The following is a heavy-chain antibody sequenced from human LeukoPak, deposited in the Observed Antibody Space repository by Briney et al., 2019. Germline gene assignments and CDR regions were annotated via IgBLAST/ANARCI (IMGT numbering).Heavy chain of an antibody. CDR2: IYSGGST. Sequence: PGGSLRLSCSAPGFTVSSNYMSLVRQAPRKGLELVSVIYSGGSTYYADSVKGRFTNSRDNSKNTLYLQMNSLRAEDTPVYYCARVRPVTGGAFDIWGQGTMVTVSS. D-gene: IGHD2-8*02. V-gene: IGHV3-66*01. CDR3: ARVRPVTGGAFDI. J-gene: IGHJ3*02. CDR1: GFTVSSNY.